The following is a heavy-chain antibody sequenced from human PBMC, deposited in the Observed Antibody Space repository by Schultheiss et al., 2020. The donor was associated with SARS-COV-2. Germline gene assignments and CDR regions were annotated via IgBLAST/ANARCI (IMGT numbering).Heavy chain of an antibody. Sequence: LSLTCAVSGGSFSDHYMSWIRQAPGKGLEWLSYISSSGNTIYYADSVKGRFTISRDNAKNSLFLQMNSLRAEDTAVYYCARDNTYYGPMDVWGQGTTVTVSS. J-gene: IGHJ6*02. CDR3: ARDNTYYGPMDV. CDR2: ISSSGNTI. CDR1: GGSFSDHY. D-gene: IGHD3-10*01. V-gene: IGHV3-11*01.